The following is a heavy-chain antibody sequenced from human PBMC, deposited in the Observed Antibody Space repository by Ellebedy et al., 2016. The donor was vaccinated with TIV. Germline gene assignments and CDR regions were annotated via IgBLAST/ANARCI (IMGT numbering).Heavy chain of an antibody. J-gene: IGHJ3*02. D-gene: IGHD2-15*01. CDR1: GGSFSSRSYS. V-gene: IGHV4-39*07. Sequence: SETLSLTXTVSGGSFSSRSYSWGWIRQPPGKGLEWIGSIYYSGSTHYNPSLESRVTISVDTSKNQFSLKLSSVTAADTAVYYCVRGQGSPRFDAFDIWGQGTRVTVSS. CDR2: IYYSGST. CDR3: VRGQGSPRFDAFDI.